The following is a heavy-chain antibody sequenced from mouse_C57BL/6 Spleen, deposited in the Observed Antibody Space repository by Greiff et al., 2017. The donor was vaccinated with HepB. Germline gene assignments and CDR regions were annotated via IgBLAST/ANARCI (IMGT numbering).Heavy chain of an antibody. CDR2: IDPSDSYT. D-gene: IGHD4-1*01. CDR1: GCTFTSYW. J-gene: IGHJ4*01. Sequence: VQLQQPGAELVKPGASVKLSCKASGCTFTSYWMQWVKQRPRQGLEWIGEIDPSDSYTNYNQKFKGKATLTVDTSSSTAYMQLSSLTSEDSAVYYCARGLGHYYAMDYWGQGTSVTVSS. V-gene: IGHV1-50*01. CDR3: ARGLGHYYAMDY.